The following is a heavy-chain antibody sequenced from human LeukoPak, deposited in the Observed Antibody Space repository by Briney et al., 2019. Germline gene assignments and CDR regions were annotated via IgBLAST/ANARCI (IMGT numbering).Heavy chain of an antibody. Sequence: PSETLSLTCAVSGGSISSSNWWSWVRQPPGKGLEWIGEIYHSGSTNYNPSLKSLVTISVDTSKNQFSLKLSSVTAADTAVYYCARRTGIAVAGGFYWGQGTLVTVSS. CDR1: GGSISSSNW. CDR2: IYHSGST. D-gene: IGHD6-19*01. V-gene: IGHV4-4*02. J-gene: IGHJ4*02. CDR3: ARRTGIAVAGGFY.